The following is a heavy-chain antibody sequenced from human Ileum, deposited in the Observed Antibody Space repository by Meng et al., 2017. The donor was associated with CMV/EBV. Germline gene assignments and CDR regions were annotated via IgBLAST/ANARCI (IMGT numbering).Heavy chain of an antibody. CDR3: VRLTGNSWLDY. V-gene: IGHV6-1*01. CDR1: GDSVSSTTVT. J-gene: IGHJ4*02. D-gene: IGHD6-13*01. CDR2: TYYRSKWFN. Sequence: QVQLQQSGPRLVKTSQTLLRTCAISGDSVSSTTVTWNWIRQSPSRGLEWLGRTYYRSKWFNDYALSVRGRITINPDISKNQLSLQLNSVTPEDTAVYYCVRLTGNSWLDYWGRGTLVTVSS.